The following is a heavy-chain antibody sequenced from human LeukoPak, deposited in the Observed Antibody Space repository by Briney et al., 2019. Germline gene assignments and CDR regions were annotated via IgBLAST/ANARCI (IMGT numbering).Heavy chain of an antibody. CDR3: ATGQSTVTYYFDY. CDR1: GYTLPEIS. J-gene: IGHJ4*02. Sequence: ASVKVSCKVSGYTLPEISMHWVRQAPGKGLEWMGGFDPEEGETIYAQKFQGRVTMTEDTSTDTAYLELSNLRSEDTAVYYCATGQSTVTYYFDYWGQGTLVTVSS. D-gene: IGHD4-17*01. V-gene: IGHV1-24*01. CDR2: FDPEEGET.